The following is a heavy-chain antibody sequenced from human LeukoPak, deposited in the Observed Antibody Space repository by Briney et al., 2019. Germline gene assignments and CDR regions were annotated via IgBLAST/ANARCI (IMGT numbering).Heavy chain of an antibody. CDR2: ISSSGSTI. D-gene: IGHD3-9*01. CDR1: GFTFSSYE. Sequence: PGGSLRLSCAASGFTFSSYEMNWVRQAPGKGLEWVSYISSSGSTIYYADSVKGRFTISRDNAKNSLYLQMNSLRAEDTAVYHCARMYYDILTGSDYWGQGTLVTVSS. V-gene: IGHV3-48*03. J-gene: IGHJ4*02. CDR3: ARMYYDILTGSDY.